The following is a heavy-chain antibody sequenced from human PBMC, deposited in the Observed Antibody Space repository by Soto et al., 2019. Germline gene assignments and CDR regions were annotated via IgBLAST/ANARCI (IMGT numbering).Heavy chain of an antibody. CDR3: ARAVEMYASGWYYFDY. Sequence: QVQLQESGPGLVKPSETLSLTCTVSGGSISSHYWSWIRQPPGKGLEWIGFIYYSESSNYNPSLQSRVTISVDTSKTQFSLRLPSVTAADTAVYYCARAVEMYASGWYYFDYWGQGTLVTVSS. V-gene: IGHV4-59*11. CDR1: GGSISSHY. D-gene: IGHD6-19*01. J-gene: IGHJ4*02. CDR2: IYYSESS.